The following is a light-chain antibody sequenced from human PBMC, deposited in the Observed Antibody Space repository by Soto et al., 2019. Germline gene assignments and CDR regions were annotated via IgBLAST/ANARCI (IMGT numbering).Light chain of an antibody. V-gene: IGLV1-47*01. CDR1: SSDVGGYNY. CDR2: RNN. J-gene: IGLJ3*02. Sequence: QSVLTQPPSASGSPGQSVTISCTGTSSDVGGYNYVSWYQRLPGTAPKLLIFRNNQRPSGVPDRFSGSKSDTSASLAISGLRSEDEADYFCAAWDDSLSRVVFGGGTKLTVL. CDR3: AAWDDSLSRVV.